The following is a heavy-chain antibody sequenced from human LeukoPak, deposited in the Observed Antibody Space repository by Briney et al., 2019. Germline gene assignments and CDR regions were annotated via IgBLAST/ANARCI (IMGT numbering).Heavy chain of an antibody. V-gene: IGHV3-48*01. Sequence: GGSLRLSCAASGFTFSNYVMNWVRQAPGKGLEWVAYISSSSSTIYYVDSVKGRFSVSRDNAKNSLYLQMNSLRAEDTAVYYCVRDSGSSGYYPASDFDYWGQGTLVTVSS. D-gene: IGHD3-22*01. CDR2: ISSSSSTI. J-gene: IGHJ4*02. CDR1: GFTFSNYV. CDR3: VRDSGSSGYYPASDFDY.